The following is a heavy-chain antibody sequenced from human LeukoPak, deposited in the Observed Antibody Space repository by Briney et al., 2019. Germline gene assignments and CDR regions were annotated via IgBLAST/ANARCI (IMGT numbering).Heavy chain of an antibody. V-gene: IGHV3-74*01. CDR3: ARSLISPNDY. J-gene: IGHJ4*02. CDR1: GFTFSSHW. CDR2: INTDGSTT. Sequence: PGGTLRLSCAASGFTFSSHWMHWVRQVSGKGLVWVSRINTDGSTTTYADSVKGRFTISRDNAKNTVYLQMNSLRAEDKAVYYCARSLISPNDYWGQGTLVTVSS. D-gene: IGHD1-26*01.